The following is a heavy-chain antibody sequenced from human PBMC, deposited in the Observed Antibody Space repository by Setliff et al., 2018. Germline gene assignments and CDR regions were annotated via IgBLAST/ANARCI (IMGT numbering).Heavy chain of an antibody. CDR3: ATRKASGRLYYMDV. Sequence: PSEPLSLTCSVSGCAVSCYYLTWIRQPPGKGLEYIGYINYSGSTKYNPSLKSRVTISGDTSKNQVALRLSSVTAADTAVYYCATRKASGRLYYMDVWGKGTTVTVSS. J-gene: IGHJ6*03. V-gene: IGHV4-59*02. D-gene: IGHD1-26*01. CDR1: GCAVSCYY. CDR2: INYSGST.